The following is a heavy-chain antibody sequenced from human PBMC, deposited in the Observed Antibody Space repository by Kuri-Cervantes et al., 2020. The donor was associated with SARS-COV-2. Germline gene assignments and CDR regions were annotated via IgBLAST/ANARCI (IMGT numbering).Heavy chain of an antibody. CDR2: ISSGSSYI. CDR1: GFTLSSYT. V-gene: IGHV3-21*01. D-gene: IGHD1-26*01. Sequence: GGSLRLSCAASGFTLSSYTMNWVRQAPGKGLERVSSISSGSSYIYYADSVKGRFTISRDNAKNSLYLQMNSLRAEDTAVYYCARARFSGSYLAGYFQHWGQGTLVTVSS. J-gene: IGHJ1*01. CDR3: ARARFSGSYLAGYFQH.